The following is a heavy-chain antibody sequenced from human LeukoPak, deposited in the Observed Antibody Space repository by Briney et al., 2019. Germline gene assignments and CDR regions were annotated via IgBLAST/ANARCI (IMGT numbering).Heavy chain of an antibody. Sequence: KPGGSLRLSCAASGFTFSDYYMGWIRQAPGKGLVWVSSISSSSSYIYYADSVKGRFTISRDNAKNSLYLQMNSLRAEDTAVYYCARDHDEIVWAPPTRVVDYWGQGTLVTVSS. CDR1: GFTFSDYY. J-gene: IGHJ4*02. D-gene: IGHD3-16*01. CDR2: ISSSSSYI. CDR3: ARDHDEIVWAPPTRVVDY. V-gene: IGHV3-11*06.